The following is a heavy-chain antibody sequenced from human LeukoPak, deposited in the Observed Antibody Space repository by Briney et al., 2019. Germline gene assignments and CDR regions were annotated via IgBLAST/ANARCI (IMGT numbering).Heavy chain of an antibody. CDR2: ISSSSSYI. J-gene: IGHJ6*03. CDR1: GFTFSSYS. CDR3: AKSTAYTPMGYMDV. D-gene: IGHD5-18*01. V-gene: IGHV3-21*04. Sequence: GGSLRLSCAASGFTFSSYSMNWVRQAPGKGLEWVSSISSSSSYIYYADSVKGRFTISRDNAKNSLYLQMNSLRAEDTALYYCAKSTAYTPMGYMDVWGKGTTVTVSS.